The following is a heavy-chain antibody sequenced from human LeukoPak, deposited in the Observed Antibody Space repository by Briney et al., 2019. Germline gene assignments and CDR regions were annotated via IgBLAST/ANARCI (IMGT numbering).Heavy chain of an antibody. CDR1: GGSISSGSYY. CDR2: IYYSGST. J-gene: IGHJ5*02. D-gene: IGHD6-13*01. V-gene: IGHV4-31*11. CDR3: ARGGPVYSSSWYWFDP. Sequence: SSETLSLTCAVSGGSISSGSYYWNWIRQHPGKGLEWIVYIYYSGSTYYNPSLESRVTISVDTSKNQFSLKLSSVTAADTAVYYCARGGPVYSSSWYWFDPWGQGTLVTVSS.